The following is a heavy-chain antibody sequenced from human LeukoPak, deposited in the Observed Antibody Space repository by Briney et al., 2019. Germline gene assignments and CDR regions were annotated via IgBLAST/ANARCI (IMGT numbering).Heavy chain of an antibody. Sequence: TGGSLRLSSAASGFNFRSYWMQWVRQVPGKGLVWVARINSDDTDTYADSVKGRFTISRDNANNMLYLQMNSLKADDTAVYYCTRDAGHCHSSGCWKPSDYWGQGALVTVSS. D-gene: IGHD3-22*01. V-gene: IGHV3-74*01. CDR2: INSDDTDT. CDR1: GFNFRSYW. J-gene: IGHJ4*02. CDR3: TRDAGHCHSSGCWKPSDY.